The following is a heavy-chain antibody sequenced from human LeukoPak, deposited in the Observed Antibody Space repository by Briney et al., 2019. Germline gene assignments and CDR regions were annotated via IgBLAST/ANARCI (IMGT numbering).Heavy chain of an antibody. J-gene: IGHJ6*03. D-gene: IGHD6-6*01. V-gene: IGHV3-11*01. CDR1: GFTFSDYY. CDR2: ISSSGSTI. CDR3: ASGYSSSSFRTPIKRRNYYYYMDV. Sequence: GGSLRLSCAASGFTFSDYYMSWIRQAPGKGLEWVSYISSSGSTIYYADSVKGRFTISRDNAKNSLYLQMNSLRAEDTAVYYCASGYSSSSFRTPIKRRNYYYYMDVWGKGTTVTVSS.